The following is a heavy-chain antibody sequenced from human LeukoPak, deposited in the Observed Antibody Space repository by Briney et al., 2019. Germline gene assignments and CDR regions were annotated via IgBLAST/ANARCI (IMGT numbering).Heavy chain of an antibody. CDR3: ARRGSYSLFDY. D-gene: IGHD1-26*01. CDR2: MKQDGSEI. Sequence: PGGSLRLSCEASGFTFSSYWMSWVHQAPGKGLEWVANMKQDGSEIYYVGSVRGRFTISRDNAKNSLYLQMNSLRAEDTAVYYCARRGSYSLFDYWGPGTLVTVSS. J-gene: IGHJ4*02. V-gene: IGHV3-7*01. CDR1: GFTFSSYW.